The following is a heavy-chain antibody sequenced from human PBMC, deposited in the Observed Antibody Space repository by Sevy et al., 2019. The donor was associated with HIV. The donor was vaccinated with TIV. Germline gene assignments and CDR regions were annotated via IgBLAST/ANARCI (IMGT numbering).Heavy chain of an antibody. CDR2: IKSKIDGETT. V-gene: IGHV3-15*01. CDR1: GFTFNNAW. Sequence: GGSLRLSCVVSGFTFNNAWMNWVRQAPGTGLQWIGLIKSKIDGETTDYAAPLKGRFTISRDVSKNTRYLQMNSLKIEDTAVYHCATAPGYYDSAPFDYWGPGTLVTVSS. D-gene: IGHD3-22*01. CDR3: ATAPGYYDSAPFDY. J-gene: IGHJ4*02.